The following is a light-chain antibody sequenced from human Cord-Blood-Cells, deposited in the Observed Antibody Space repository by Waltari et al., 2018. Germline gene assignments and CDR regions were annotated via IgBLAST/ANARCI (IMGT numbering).Light chain of an antibody. V-gene: IGLV2-23*01. CDR1: SSDAGSYNL. Sequence: QSALPQPASVSGSPGQSITLSCTGTSSDAGSYNLVSWYQQHPGKAPKLMIYEGSKRPSGVSNRFSGSKSGNTASLTISGLQAEDEADYYCCSYAGSSTLVFGGGTKLTVL. J-gene: IGLJ2*01. CDR3: CSYAGSSTLV. CDR2: EGS.